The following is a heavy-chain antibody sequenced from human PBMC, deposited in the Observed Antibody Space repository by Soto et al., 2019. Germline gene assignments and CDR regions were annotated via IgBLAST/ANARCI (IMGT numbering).Heavy chain of an antibody. CDR3: AKDLRCSGGSCYSPYYYYYGMDV. D-gene: IGHD2-15*01. Sequence: QVQLVQSRAEVKKPGASVKVSCKASGYTFTSYGISWVRQAPGQGLEWMGWISAYNGNTNYAQKLQGRVTMTTDTSTSTAYMELRSLRSDDTAVYYCAKDLRCSGGSCYSPYYYYYGMDVWGQGTTVTVSS. V-gene: IGHV1-18*01. CDR1: GYTFTSYG. CDR2: ISAYNGNT. J-gene: IGHJ6*02.